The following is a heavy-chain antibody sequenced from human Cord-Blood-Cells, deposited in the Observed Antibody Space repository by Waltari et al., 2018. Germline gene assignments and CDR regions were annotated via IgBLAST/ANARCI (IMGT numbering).Heavy chain of an antibody. CDR3: ARRGYSSSWYAFDI. D-gene: IGHD6-13*01. CDR1: GFTFSRYR. J-gene: IGHJ3*02. V-gene: IGHV3-7*01. CDR2: IKQDGSEK. Sequence: EVQLVESGGGLVQPGGSLRLSCAASGFTFSRYRMRLVGQAPGKGLEWVANIKQDGSEKYYVDSVKGRFTISRDNAKNSLYLQMNSLRAEDTAVYYCARRGYSSSWYAFDIWGQGTMVTVSS.